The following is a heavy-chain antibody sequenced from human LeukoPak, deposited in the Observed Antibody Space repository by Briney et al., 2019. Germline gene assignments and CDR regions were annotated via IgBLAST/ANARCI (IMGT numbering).Heavy chain of an antibody. J-gene: IGHJ6*03. V-gene: IGHV4-59*01. D-gene: IGHD6-19*01. CDR3: ARNSRSSGWYAYYYMDV. CDR2: TYYSGST. Sequence: SETLSLTWTVAGGSISSYYWSWIRQPPGKVLEWIGYTYYSGSTNYNPSLKGRVTISVDTSKNQFSLKLSSVTAADTAVYYCARNSRSSGWYAYYYMDVGGKGTTVTISS. CDR1: GGSISSYY.